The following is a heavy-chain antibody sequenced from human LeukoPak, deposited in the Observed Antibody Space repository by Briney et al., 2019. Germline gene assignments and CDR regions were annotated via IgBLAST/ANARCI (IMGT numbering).Heavy chain of an antibody. CDR2: ISSNSRTI. Sequence: ETGGSLRLSCAASGFTFRTQEMTWVRQAPGKGLEWISYISSNSRTIYYADSVKGRFTISRDNTMNSVYLQLNSLRVEDSGFYYCARGSYSGFDLYFDKCGPGTLVAVSS. J-gene: IGHJ4*02. D-gene: IGHD5-12*01. V-gene: IGHV3-48*03. CDR1: GFTFRTQE. CDR3: ARGSYSGFDLYFDK.